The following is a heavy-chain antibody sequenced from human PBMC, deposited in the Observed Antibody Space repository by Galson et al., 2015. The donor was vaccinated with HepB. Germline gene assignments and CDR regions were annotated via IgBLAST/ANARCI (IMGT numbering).Heavy chain of an antibody. J-gene: IGHJ5*02. Sequence: SLRLSCAASGFTFSSYAMHWVRQAPGKGLEYVSAISSNGGSTYYANSVKGRFTISRDNSKNTLYFQMGSLRAEDMAVYYCARGGLAVLSSLRFDPWGQGTLVTVSS. CDR3: ARGGLAVLSSLRFDP. D-gene: IGHD2/OR15-2a*01. CDR1: GFTFSSYA. CDR2: ISSNGGST. V-gene: IGHV3-64*01.